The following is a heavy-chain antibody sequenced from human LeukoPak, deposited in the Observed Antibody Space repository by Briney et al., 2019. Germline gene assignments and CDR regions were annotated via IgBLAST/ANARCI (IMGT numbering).Heavy chain of an antibody. CDR1: GGSISSYY. Sequence: SETLSLTCTVSGGSISSYYWSWIRQPPGKGLEWIGYIYYSGSTNYNPSLKSRVTISVDTSKNQFSLKLSSVTAADTAVYYCARVLYSSKDYYYYMDVWGKGTTVTVSS. CDR3: ARVLYSSKDYYYYMDV. V-gene: IGHV4-59*01. CDR2: IYYSGST. J-gene: IGHJ6*03. D-gene: IGHD6-13*01.